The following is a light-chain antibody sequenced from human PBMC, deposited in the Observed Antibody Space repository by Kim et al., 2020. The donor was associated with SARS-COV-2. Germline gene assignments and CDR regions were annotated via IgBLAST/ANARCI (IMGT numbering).Light chain of an antibody. CDR3: ATWDDSLSGLYV. CDR1: TSVIGINY. J-gene: IGLJ1*01. CDR2: RNR. V-gene: IGLV1-47*01. Sequence: QAVTIRFTENTSVIGINYVYWYRQRPGMAPKLLIYRNRQRPSGVPDRFSGSESGTSASLAISGLRPEDEADYYCATWDDSLSGLYVFGTGTKVTVL.